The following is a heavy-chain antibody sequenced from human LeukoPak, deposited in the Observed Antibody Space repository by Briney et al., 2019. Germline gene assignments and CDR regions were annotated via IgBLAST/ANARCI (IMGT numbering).Heavy chain of an antibody. CDR2: ISYDGSNE. D-gene: IGHD2-2*01. V-gene: IGHV3-30*04. J-gene: IGHJ3*02. CDR3: ARDRSDCSSTSCYGGFDAFDI. Sequence: PGGSLRPSCAASGFTFSSYAMHWVRQAPGKGLEWVAVISYDGSNEYYADSVKGRFTISRDNSKNTLYLQMNSLRAEDTAVYYCARDRSDCSSTSCYGGFDAFDIWGQGTMVTVSS. CDR1: GFTFSSYA.